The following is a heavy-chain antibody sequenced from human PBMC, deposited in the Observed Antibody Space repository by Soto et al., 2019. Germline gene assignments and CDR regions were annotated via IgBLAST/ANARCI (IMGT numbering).Heavy chain of an antibody. V-gene: IGHV4-59*08. CDR2: IYYSGST. J-gene: IGHJ5*02. D-gene: IGHD3-9*01. Sequence: TSETLSLTCXVSGGSISSYYWSWIRQPPGKGLEWIGYIYYSGSTNYNPSLKSRVTISVDTSKNQFSLKLSSVTAADTAVYYCARHARYYDILTGYSTLSWFDPWGQGTLVTVSS. CDR3: ARHARYYDILTGYSTLSWFDP. CDR1: GGSISSYY.